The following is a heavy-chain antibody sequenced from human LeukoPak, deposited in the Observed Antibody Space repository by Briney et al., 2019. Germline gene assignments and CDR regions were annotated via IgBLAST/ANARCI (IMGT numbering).Heavy chain of an antibody. D-gene: IGHD3-10*01. CDR2: IYASGST. CDR1: GGSTSGDY. CDR3: ARGYASGTYST. J-gene: IGHJ5*02. V-gene: IGHV4-4*07. Sequence: SETLSLTCTVSGGSTSGDYWSWIRQPAGEGLEWMGRIYASGSTYYNPSLKSRVTMSIDTSNNQFSLKLNSVTAADTAVYYCARGYASGTYSTWGQGVLVTVST.